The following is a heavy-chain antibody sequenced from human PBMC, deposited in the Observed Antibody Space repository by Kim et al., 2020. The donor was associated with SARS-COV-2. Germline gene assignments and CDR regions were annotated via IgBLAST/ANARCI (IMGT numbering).Heavy chain of an antibody. D-gene: IGHD3-22*01. CDR2: INHSGST. J-gene: IGHJ5*02. CDR1: GGSFSGYY. CDR3: ASASYYYDSETFDP. V-gene: IGHV4-34*01. Sequence: SETLSLTCAVYGGSFSGYYWSWIRQPPGKGLEWIGEINHSGSTNYNPSLKSRVTISVDTSKNQFSLKLSSVTAADTAVYYCASASYYYDSETFDPWGQGTLVTVSS.